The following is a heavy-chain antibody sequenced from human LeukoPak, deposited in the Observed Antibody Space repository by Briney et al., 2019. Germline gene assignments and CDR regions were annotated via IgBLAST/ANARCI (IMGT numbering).Heavy chain of an antibody. CDR1: GGSFSGYY. CDR3: ARGNYDFWSGYSFVDY. V-gene: IGHV4-34*01. D-gene: IGHD3-3*01. CDR2: INHSGST. Sequence: SETLSLTCAVYGGSFSGYYWSWVRQPPGKGLEWIGEINHSGSTNYNPSLKSRVTISVDTSKNQFSLKLSSVTAADTAVYYCARGNYDFWSGYSFVDYWGQGTLVTVSS. J-gene: IGHJ4*02.